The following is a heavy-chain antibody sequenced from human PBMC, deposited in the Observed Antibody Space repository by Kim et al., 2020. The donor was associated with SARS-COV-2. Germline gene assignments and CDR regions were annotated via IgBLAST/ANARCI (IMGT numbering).Heavy chain of an antibody. D-gene: IGHD2-15*01. Sequence: GGSLRLSCAASGFTFSSYSMNWVRQAPGKGLEWVSSISSSSSYIYYADSVKGRFTISRDNAKNSLYLQMNSLRAEETAVYYCAREDLYCSGGSCYRDGFDYWGQGTLVTVSS. CDR2: ISSSSSYI. V-gene: IGHV3-21*01. CDR3: AREDLYCSGGSCYRDGFDY. J-gene: IGHJ4*02. CDR1: GFTFSSYS.